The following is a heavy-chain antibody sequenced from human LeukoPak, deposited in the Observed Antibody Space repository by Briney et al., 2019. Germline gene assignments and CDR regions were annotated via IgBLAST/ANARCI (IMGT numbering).Heavy chain of an antibody. CDR3: AKGRWGLTINNFDL. CDR2: ISDRGDNT. V-gene: IGHV3-23*01. J-gene: IGHJ3*01. Sequence: GALRLSCAASGFGLTTYAMGWVRQAPGKGLEWVSVISDRGDNTYYGDSVKGRFTISRDSSKNTLYLQMNSLGGEDTALYYCAKGRWGLTINNFDLWGQGTMVTVSS. CDR1: GFGLTTYA. D-gene: IGHD7-27*01.